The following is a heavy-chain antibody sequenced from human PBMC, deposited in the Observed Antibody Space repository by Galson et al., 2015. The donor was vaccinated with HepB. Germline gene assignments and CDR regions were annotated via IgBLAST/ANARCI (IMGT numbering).Heavy chain of an antibody. CDR2: LSYDGRNT. D-gene: IGHD6-19*01. Sequence: SLRLSCAASGLSFSSYDMHWVRQAPGKGLEWVAILSYDGRNTYSADSVKGRFTVSRDNSKNTLYLQLNSLRPEDTAVYYCAKDSRYISGWYTGRGGLDFWGQGTLVTVSS. V-gene: IGHV3-30*18. CDR1: GLSFSSYD. CDR3: AKDSRYISGWYTGRGGLDF. J-gene: IGHJ4*02.